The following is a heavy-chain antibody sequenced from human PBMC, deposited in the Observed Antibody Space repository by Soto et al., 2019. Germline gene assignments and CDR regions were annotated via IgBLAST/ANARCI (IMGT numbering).Heavy chain of an antibody. Sequence: GGSLRLSCAASGFTFSSYGMHWVRQDPGKGLEWVAVIWYDGSNRYYADSVKGRFTISRDNSKNTLYLQMNSLRAEDTAVYYCARDRYGAYYYGMDVWGQGTTVTVSS. J-gene: IGHJ6*02. D-gene: IGHD4-17*01. CDR1: GFTFSSYG. V-gene: IGHV3-33*01. CDR2: IWYDGSNR. CDR3: ARDRYGAYYYGMDV.